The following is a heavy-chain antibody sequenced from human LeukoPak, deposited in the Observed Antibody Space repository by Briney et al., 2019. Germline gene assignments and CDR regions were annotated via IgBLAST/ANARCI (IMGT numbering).Heavy chain of an antibody. Sequence: GGSLRLSCAASGFTFSSYGMHWVRQAPGKGLEWVAVISYDGSNKYYADSVKGRFTISRDNSKNTLYLQMNSLRAEDTAVYYCAKAGFGRDPYYFDYWGQGTLVTVSS. CDR2: ISYDGSNK. V-gene: IGHV3-30*18. CDR1: GFTFSSYG. D-gene: IGHD3-10*01. J-gene: IGHJ4*02. CDR3: AKAGFGRDPYYFDY.